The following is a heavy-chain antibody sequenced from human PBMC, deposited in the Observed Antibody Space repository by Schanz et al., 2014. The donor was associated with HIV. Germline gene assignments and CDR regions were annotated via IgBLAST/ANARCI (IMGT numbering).Heavy chain of an antibody. CDR3: TRVITRWFGEARYASDV. CDR2: IKSKAYGGTT. CDR1: GFTFGDYP. Sequence: EVQLVESGGGLVKPGRSLRLSCTASGFTFGDYPMSWFRQAPGKGLEWVGFIKSKAYGGTTENAASVKGRFSISRDDSKSIAYLQMNGLKTEDTAIYYCTRVITRWFGEARYASDVWGQGTTVIVSS. V-gene: IGHV3-49*05. D-gene: IGHD3-10*01. J-gene: IGHJ6*02.